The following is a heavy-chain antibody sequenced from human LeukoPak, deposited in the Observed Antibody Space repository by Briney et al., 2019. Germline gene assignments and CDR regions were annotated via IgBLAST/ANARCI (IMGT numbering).Heavy chain of an antibody. J-gene: IGHJ4*02. V-gene: IGHV1-2*02. CDR1: GYTFTGYY. Sequence: GASVKVSCKASGYTFTGYYMHWVRQAPGQGLEWMGWINPNSGGTNYAQKFQGRVTMTRDTSISTAYMELSRLRSDDTAVYYCARDSRIDYYDSSGYYYVLGGYWGQGTLVTVSS. CDR3: ARDSRIDYYDSSGYYYVLGGY. D-gene: IGHD3-22*01. CDR2: INPNSGGT.